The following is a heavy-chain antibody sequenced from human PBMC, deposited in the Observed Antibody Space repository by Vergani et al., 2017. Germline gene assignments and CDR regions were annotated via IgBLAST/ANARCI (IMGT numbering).Heavy chain of an antibody. V-gene: IGHV3-30-3*01. CDR2: ISYDGSNK. D-gene: IGHD5-12*01. Sequence: QVQLVESGGGVVQPGRSLRLSCAASGFTFSSYAMHWVRQAPGKGLEWVAVISYDGSNKYYADSVKGRFTIPRDNSKNTLYLQMNSLRAEDTAVYYCARVAIVATEGYYYYYMDVWGKGTTVTVSS. CDR1: GFTFSSYA. J-gene: IGHJ6*03. CDR3: ARVAIVATEGYYYYYMDV.